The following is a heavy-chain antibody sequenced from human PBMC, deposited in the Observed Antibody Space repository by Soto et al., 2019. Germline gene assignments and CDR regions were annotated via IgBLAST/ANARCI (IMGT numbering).Heavy chain of an antibody. CDR1: GGSFSSGDYY. CDR2: IYYSGST. V-gene: IGHV4-61*08. J-gene: IGHJ4*02. D-gene: IGHD5-18*01. CDR3: ARDGGLWPYPQGVFDY. Sequence: PSETLSLTCTVSGGSFSSGDYYWSWIRQPPGKGLEWIGYIYYSGSTNYNPSLKSRVTISVDTSKNQFSLKLSSVTAADTAVYYCARDGGLWPYPQGVFDYWGQGTLVTVSS.